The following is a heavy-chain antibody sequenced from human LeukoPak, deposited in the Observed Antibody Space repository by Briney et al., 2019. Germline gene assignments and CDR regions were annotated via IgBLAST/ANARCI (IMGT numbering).Heavy chain of an antibody. CDR1: GGSFSGYY. Sequence: SETLSLTCAVYGGSFSGYYWSWIRQPPGRGLEWIGEINHSGSTNYNPSLKSRVTISVDTSKNQFSLKLSSVTAADTAVYYCARGYYDFWSGYSSYFDYWGQGTLVTVSS. D-gene: IGHD3-3*01. CDR2: INHSGST. CDR3: ARGYYDFWSGYSSYFDY. J-gene: IGHJ4*02. V-gene: IGHV4-34*01.